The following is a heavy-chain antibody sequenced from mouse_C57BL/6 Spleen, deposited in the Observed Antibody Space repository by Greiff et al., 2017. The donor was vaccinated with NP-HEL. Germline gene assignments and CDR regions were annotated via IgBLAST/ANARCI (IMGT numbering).Heavy chain of an antibody. CDR3: ARGGWGNCDY. Sequence: QVQLQQSGPELVKPGASVKISCKASGYSFTSYYIHWVKQRPGQGLEWIGWIYPGSGNTKYNEKFKGKATLTADTSSSTAYMQLSSLTSEDAAVYYCARGGWGNCDYWGKGTTLTVSS. J-gene: IGHJ2*01. CDR1: GYSFTSYY. D-gene: IGHD2-1*01. V-gene: IGHV1-66*01. CDR2: IYPGSGNT.